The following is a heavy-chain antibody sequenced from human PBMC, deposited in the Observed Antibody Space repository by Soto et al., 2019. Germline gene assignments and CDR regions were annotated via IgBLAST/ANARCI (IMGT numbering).Heavy chain of an antibody. V-gene: IGHV1-46*01. CDR1: GYTFTSYY. Sequence: ASVKVSCKASGYTFTSYYMHWVRQAPGQGLEWMGIINPSGGSTRYAQKFQGRVAMTRDTSTSTVYMELSSMRSEATAVYYCAREGYCSGGGCYGLEVWGQGTTVTV. CDR3: AREGYCSGGGCYGLEV. CDR2: INPSGGST. J-gene: IGHJ6*02. D-gene: IGHD2-15*01.